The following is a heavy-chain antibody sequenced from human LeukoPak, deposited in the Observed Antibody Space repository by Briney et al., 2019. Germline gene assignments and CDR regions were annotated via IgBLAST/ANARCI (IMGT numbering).Heavy chain of an antibody. CDR3: ARAHSYDSSGYPHDAFDI. D-gene: IGHD3-22*01. CDR1: GGSISNYY. CDR2: IYYSGST. V-gene: IGHV4-59*01. Sequence: SETLSLTCTVSGGSISNYYWSWIRQPPGKKLEWIGYIYYSGSTNYNPSLKSRVTISVDTSKNQFSLKLSSVAAADTAVYYCARAHSYDSSGYPHDAFDIWGQGTMVTVSS. J-gene: IGHJ3*02.